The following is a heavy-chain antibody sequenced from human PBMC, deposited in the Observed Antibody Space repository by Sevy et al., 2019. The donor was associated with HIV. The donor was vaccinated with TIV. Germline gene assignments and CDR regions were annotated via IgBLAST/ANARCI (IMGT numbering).Heavy chain of an antibody. CDR1: GGTFSSYA. V-gene: IGHV1-69*13. Sequence: VKVSCKASGGTFSSYAISWVRQAPGQGLEWMGGIIPIFRTANYAQKFQGRVTISADGSTSTAYMELSSLRSEDTAVYYCARMGEYCSGGSCYYYYYGMDVWGQGTWVPVSS. CDR3: ARMGEYCSGGSCYYYYYGMDV. CDR2: IIPIFRTA. J-gene: IGHJ6*02. D-gene: IGHD2-15*01.